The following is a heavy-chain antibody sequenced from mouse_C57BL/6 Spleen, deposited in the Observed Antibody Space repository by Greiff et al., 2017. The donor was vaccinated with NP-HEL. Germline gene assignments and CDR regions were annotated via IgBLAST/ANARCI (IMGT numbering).Heavy chain of an antibody. V-gene: IGHV1-63*01. CDR2: ISPGGGYT. D-gene: IGHD1-1*01. J-gene: IGHJ1*03. CDR1: GYTFTNYW. Sequence: QVQLQQSGAELVRPGTSVKMSCKASGYTFTNYWIGWAKQRPGHGLEWIGDISPGGGYTNYNEKFKGKATLTADKSSSTAYMQFSSLTSEDSAIYYCARRSSFWYFDVWGTGTTVTVSS. CDR3: ARRSSFWYFDV.